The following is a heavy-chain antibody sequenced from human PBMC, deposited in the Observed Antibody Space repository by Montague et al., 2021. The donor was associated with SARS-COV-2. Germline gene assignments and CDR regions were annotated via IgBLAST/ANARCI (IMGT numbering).Heavy chain of an antibody. J-gene: IGHJ3*01. CDR1: GGSFTGYY. CDR3: ARGAGGIVRLRPKGDAFDL. CDR2: VSDAGKN. D-gene: IGHD5-12*01. V-gene: IGHV4-34*01. Sequence: SQTLSLMCALSGGSFTGYYWSWIRRLPGERPEWIGEVSDAGKNNYNKSLMSRVTISLDTSRAQVSLKLNSVTAADTAVYYCARGAGGIVRLRPKGDAFDLWGQGTMVTVSS.